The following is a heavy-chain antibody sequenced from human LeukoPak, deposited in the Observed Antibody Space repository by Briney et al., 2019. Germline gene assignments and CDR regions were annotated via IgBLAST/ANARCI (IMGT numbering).Heavy chain of an antibody. CDR3: ARGVRIVVVPVNWFDP. D-gene: IGHD2-2*01. CDR1: GGSISSGDYY. Sequence: SETLSLTCTVSGGSISSGDYYWSWIRQPPGKGLEWIGYIYYSGSTYYNPSLKSRVTISVDTSKNQFSLKLSSVTAADTAVYYCARGVRIVVVPVNWFDPWGQGTLVTVSS. CDR2: IYYSGST. V-gene: IGHV4-30-4*01. J-gene: IGHJ5*02.